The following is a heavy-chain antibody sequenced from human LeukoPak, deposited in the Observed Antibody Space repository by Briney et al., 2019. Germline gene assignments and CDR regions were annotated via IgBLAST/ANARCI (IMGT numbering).Heavy chain of an antibody. J-gene: IGHJ4*02. D-gene: IGHD1-1*01. V-gene: IGHV1-58*01. CDR1: GFTFTSSA. CDR3: ATDDVTTGTKTALGY. Sequence: SVTLSCTASGFTFTSSAVQWVRQARGQGLEWIGWIVVGSGNTNYAQKFQERVTINRDMSTSTAYMELSSLRSEDTAVYYCATDDVTTGTKTALGYWGQGTLVTVSS. CDR2: IVVGSGNT.